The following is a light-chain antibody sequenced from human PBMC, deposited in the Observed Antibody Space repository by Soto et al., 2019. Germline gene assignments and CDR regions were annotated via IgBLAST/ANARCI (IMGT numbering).Light chain of an antibody. CDR2: EVN. V-gene: IGLV2-8*01. Sequence: QSALTQPPSASGSPGQSVTISCTGTSSDVGGYNYVSWYQHHPGKAPKLLIYEVNKRPSGVPDRFSGSKSGNTASLTVSGLQAEDEADYYCSSYAGTINFVVFGGGTKLTVL. CDR1: SSDVGGYNY. CDR3: SSYAGTINFVV. J-gene: IGLJ2*01.